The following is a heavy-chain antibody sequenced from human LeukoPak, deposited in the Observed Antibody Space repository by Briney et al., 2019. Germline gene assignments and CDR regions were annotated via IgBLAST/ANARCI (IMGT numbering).Heavy chain of an antibody. J-gene: IGHJ5*01. CDR1: GFQFSSFW. CDR3: ARDPAPQGWFDS. Sequence: GGSLRLSCSASGFQFSSFWMHWVRQAPGKGLVWVSRINLDGRGTTYADSVKGRFTISRDNAKNILYLQMNSLRAEDTAVYHCARDPAPQGWFDSWGQGTLVTVSS. CDR2: INLDGRGT. V-gene: IGHV3-74*01.